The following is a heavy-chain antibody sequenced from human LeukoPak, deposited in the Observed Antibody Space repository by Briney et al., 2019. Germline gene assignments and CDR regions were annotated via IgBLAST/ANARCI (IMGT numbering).Heavy chain of an antibody. D-gene: IGHD1/OR15-1a*01. CDR1: GFSFSDYY. V-gene: IGHV3-11*05. Sequence: GGSLRLSCVVSGFSFSDYYMNWIRQTPGKGLEWLSYISGSSSHTLYADSVKGRFTISRDNAKNSLYLQMISLRAEDTAVYYCARGRTTTLYYFDYWGQGTLVTVSS. CDR3: ARGRTTTLYYFDY. J-gene: IGHJ4*02. CDR2: ISGSSSHT.